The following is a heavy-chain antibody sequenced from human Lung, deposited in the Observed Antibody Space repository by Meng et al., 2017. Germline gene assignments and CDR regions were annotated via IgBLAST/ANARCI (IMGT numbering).Heavy chain of an antibody. CDR2: IYNSGST. Sequence: QVQLHEAGPGPVKPSQTLSLTCTVSGGSISSSNYYWSWIRQPPGKGLEWSGHIYNSGSTYYNPSLKSRITISVDTSKNQFSLKLSSVTAADTAVYYCARGQKGYFDLWGRGTLVTVSS. CDR1: GGSISSSNYY. CDR3: ARGQKGYFDL. J-gene: IGHJ2*01. V-gene: IGHV4-30-4*01.